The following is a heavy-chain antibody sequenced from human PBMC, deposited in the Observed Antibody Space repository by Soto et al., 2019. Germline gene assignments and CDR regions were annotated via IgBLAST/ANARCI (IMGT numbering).Heavy chain of an antibody. V-gene: IGHV3-30*18. J-gene: IGHJ6*02. Sequence: GGSLRLSCAASGFTFSSYGMHWVRQAPGKGLEWVAVISYDGSNKYYADSVKGRFTISRDNSKNTLYLQMNSLRAEDTAVYYCAKDSYYYGSGSLQKNYYYYGMDVWGQGTTVTVSS. CDR2: ISYDGSNK. CDR1: GFTFSSYG. CDR3: AKDSYYYGSGSLQKNYYYYGMDV. D-gene: IGHD3-10*01.